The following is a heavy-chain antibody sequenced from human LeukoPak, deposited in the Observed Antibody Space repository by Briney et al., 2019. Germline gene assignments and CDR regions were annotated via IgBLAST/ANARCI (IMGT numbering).Heavy chain of an antibody. CDR1: KFTVSNNY. CDR3: ARHRWIAAHWFDP. V-gene: IGHV4-34*01. CDR2: INHSGST. D-gene: IGHD6-6*01. Sequence: GSLRLSCAASKFTVSNNYMSWVRQAPGKGLEWIGEINHSGSTNYNPSLKSRVTISVDTSKNQFSLKLSSVTAADTAVYYCARHRWIAAHWFDPWGQGTLVTVSS. J-gene: IGHJ5*02.